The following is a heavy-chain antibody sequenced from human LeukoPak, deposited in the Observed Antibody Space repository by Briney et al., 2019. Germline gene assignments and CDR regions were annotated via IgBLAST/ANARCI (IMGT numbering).Heavy chain of an antibody. CDR3: ARTAGGSGRWGDNWLDP. Sequence: ASVKVSCKASGYTFTGSYMHWVRQAPGQGLEWVGWINLNNGGTNHAQKFQGRVTMTSDTSISTAYMELSSLRFDDTAVYYCARTAGGSGRWGDNWLDPWGQGTLVTVSS. CDR2: INLNNGGT. V-gene: IGHV1-2*02. J-gene: IGHJ5*02. CDR1: GYTFTGSY. D-gene: IGHD3-10*01.